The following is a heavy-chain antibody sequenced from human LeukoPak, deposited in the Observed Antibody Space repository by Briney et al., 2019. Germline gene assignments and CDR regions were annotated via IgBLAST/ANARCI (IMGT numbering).Heavy chain of an antibody. D-gene: IGHD1-26*01. CDR3: ARDAWLVGTTNLYYFDY. J-gene: IGHJ4*02. CDR2: INPNSGDT. V-gene: IGHV1-2*02. CDR1: EYTFTDYY. Sequence: GASVKVSGKASEYTFTDYYMHWVRQAPGQGLEWMGWINPNSGDTNYAQKFQGRVTMTRDPSISTAYMALTRLRSDDTAVYYCARDAWLVGTTNLYYFDYWGQGTLVTVSS.